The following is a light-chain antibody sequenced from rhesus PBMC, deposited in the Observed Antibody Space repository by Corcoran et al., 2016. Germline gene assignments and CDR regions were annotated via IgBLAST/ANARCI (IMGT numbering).Light chain of an antibody. Sequence: DIQMTQSPSSLSASVGDRVTITCRASQGINNWLAWYQQKPGKAPKLLIHRTTSLGTGVPSRFRGSGSGTAFTLTISSLQSEDIATYYCQQYADSPLTFGGGTKV. V-gene: IGKV1-69*01. J-gene: IGKJ4*01. CDR2: RTT. CDR1: QGINNW. CDR3: QQYADSPLT.